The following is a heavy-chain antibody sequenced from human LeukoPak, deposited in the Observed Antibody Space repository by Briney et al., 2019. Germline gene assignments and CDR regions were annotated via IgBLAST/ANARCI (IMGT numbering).Heavy chain of an antibody. Sequence: GGSLRLSCAASGFTFSSYSMNWVRQAPGKGLEWVSYISSSSSTIYYADSVKGRFTISRDNANKSLYLQMNSLRAEDTAVYYCARDGSRYCSSTSCSSGYSYYNMDVWGKGTTVTVSS. D-gene: IGHD2-2*01. CDR1: GFTFSSYS. CDR2: ISSSSSTI. J-gene: IGHJ6*03. CDR3: ARDGSRYCSSTSCSSGYSYYNMDV. V-gene: IGHV3-48*04.